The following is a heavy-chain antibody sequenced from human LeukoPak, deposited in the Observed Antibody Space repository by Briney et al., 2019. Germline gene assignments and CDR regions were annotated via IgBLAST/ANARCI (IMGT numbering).Heavy chain of an antibody. V-gene: IGHV3-74*01. J-gene: IGHJ6*02. Sequence: GGSLRLSCAASGFTFSSYWMSWVRQAPGKGLMWVSQINSDGSATSCANPVKGRCTISRDNAKNMLYLEMNSLRVEDTAVYFCTRDHGLDVWGQGTTVTVSS. CDR3: TRDHGLDV. CDR1: GFTFSSYW. CDR2: INSDGSAT.